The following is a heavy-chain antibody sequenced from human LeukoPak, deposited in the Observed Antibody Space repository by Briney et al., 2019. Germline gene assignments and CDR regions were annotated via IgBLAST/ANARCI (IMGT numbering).Heavy chain of an antibody. D-gene: IGHD4-17*01. CDR3: AGGLYGDYDLDY. CDR1: GGTFSSYA. V-gene: IGHV1-69*13. CDR2: IIPIFGTA. Sequence: ASVKVSCKASGGTFSSYAISWVRQAPGQGLEWKGGIIPIFGTANYAQKFQGRVTITADESTSTAYMELSSLRSEDTAVYYCAGGLYGDYDLDYWGQGTLVTVSS. J-gene: IGHJ4*02.